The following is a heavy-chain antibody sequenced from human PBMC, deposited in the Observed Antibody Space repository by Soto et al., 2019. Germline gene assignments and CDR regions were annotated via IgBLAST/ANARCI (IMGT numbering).Heavy chain of an antibody. CDR1: GFTFSSYD. CDR2: IGTAGDT. D-gene: IGHD5-12*01. V-gene: IGHV3-13*01. J-gene: IGHJ6*02. CDR3: ARGRWLGGIDV. Sequence: GGSLRLSCAASGFTFSSYDMHWVRQATGKGLEWVSAIGTAGDTYYPGSVKGRFTISRENAKNSLYLQMNSLRAGDTAVYYCARGRWLGGIDVWGQGTTVTVSS.